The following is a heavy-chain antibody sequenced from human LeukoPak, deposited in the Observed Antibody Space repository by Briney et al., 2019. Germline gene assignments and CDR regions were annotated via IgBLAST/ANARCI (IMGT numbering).Heavy chain of an antibody. D-gene: IGHD7-27*01. V-gene: IGHV3-23*01. J-gene: IGHJ6*02. CDR1: GFNFGTYA. CDR3: ARDGEPRYWGSGYYYGMDV. CDR2: FSGSAGST. Sequence: PGGSLRLSCAASGFNFGTYAMNWVRQAPGKGLEWVSSFSGSAGSTYYADSVKGRFTISRDNSKNTVSLQMNSLRADDTAVYYCARDGEPRYWGSGYYYGMDVWGQGATVTVSS.